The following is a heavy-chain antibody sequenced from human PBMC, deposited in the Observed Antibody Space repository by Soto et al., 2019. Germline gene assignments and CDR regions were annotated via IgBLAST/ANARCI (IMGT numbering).Heavy chain of an antibody. D-gene: IGHD3-22*01. J-gene: IGHJ3*02. CDR3: AKDVRIVVAEHDAFDI. CDR1: GFTFSSYA. CDR2: ISGSGGST. Sequence: PGGSLRLSCAASGFTFSSYAMSWVRQAPGKGLEWVSAISGSGGSTYYADSVKGRFTISRDNSKNTLYLQMNSLRAEDTAVYYCAKDVRIVVAEHDAFDIWGQGTMVTVSS. V-gene: IGHV3-23*01.